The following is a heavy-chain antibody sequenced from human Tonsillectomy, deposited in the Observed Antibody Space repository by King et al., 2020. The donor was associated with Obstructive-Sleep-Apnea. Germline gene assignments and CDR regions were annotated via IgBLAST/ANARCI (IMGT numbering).Heavy chain of an antibody. CDR1: GFTFDDYA. D-gene: IGHD5-12*01. J-gene: IGHJ6*02. V-gene: IGHV3-43D*03. CDR3: AKLQGDSGYDQPLYGVDV. Sequence: VQLVESGGVVVQPGGSLRLSCAASGFTFDDYAMHWVRQAPGKGLEWVSLINWDGDITYYADSVKGRFTISRDNNKNSLYLQMNSLKPEDTALYYCAKLQGDSGYDQPLYGVDVWRHGTTVTVSS. CDR2: INWDGDIT.